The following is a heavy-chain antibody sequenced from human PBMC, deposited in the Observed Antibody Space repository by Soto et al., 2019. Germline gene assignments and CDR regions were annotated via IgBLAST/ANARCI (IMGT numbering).Heavy chain of an antibody. CDR1: GYRFASYW. CDR2: IFPSDSDT. CDR3: ARKDKSGYFNWFDP. D-gene: IGHD3-22*01. J-gene: IGHJ5*02. Sequence: PGESLKISCRTSGYRFASYWIAWVRQMPGKGLEWMGIIFPSDSDTRYSPPFQGQVTISADRSTSTVFLQWASLKASDTAVYFCARKDKSGYFNWFDPWGQGTRVTVSS. V-gene: IGHV5-51*01.